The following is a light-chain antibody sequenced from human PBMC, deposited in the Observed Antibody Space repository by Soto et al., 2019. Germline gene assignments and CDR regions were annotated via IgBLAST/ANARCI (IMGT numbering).Light chain of an antibody. CDR2: EVS. CDR3: CSYAGSSTRYV. CDR1: SSDVGSYNL. V-gene: IGLV2-23*02. J-gene: IGLJ1*01. Sequence: QSALTQPASVSGSPGQSITISCTGTSSDVGSYNLVSWYQQHPGKAPKLMIYEVSKRPSGVSNRFYGSKSGNTASLTISGLQAEDEADYYCCSYAGSSTRYVFGTGTKLTVL.